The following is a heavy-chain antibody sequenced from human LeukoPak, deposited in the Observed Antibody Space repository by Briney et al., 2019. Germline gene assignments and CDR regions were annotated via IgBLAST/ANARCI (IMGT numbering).Heavy chain of an antibody. Sequence: ASVKVSCKVSGYTLTELSMHWVRQAPGKGLEWMGGFDPEDGETIYAQKFQGRVTMTEDTSTDTAYMELSSLRSEDTAVYYCATERIGLRLRELSLGLGSAFDYWGQGTLVTVSS. V-gene: IGHV1-24*01. J-gene: IGHJ4*02. D-gene: IGHD3-16*02. CDR1: GYTLTELS. CDR2: FDPEDGET. CDR3: ATERIGLRLRELSLGLGSAFDY.